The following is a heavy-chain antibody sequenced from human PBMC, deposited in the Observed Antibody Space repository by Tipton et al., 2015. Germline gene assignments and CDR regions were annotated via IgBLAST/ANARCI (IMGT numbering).Heavy chain of an antibody. CDR3: ARDLTDDFWSGYYTSYYYYGMDV. V-gene: IGHV3-23*01. J-gene: IGHJ6*02. CDR1: GFTFSSYA. CDR2: ISGGGDST. D-gene: IGHD3-3*01. Sequence: SLRLSCAASGFTFSSYAMSWVRQAPGKGLEWVSAISGGGDSTYYAVSVKGRFTISRDNAKNSLYLQMNSLRAEDTAVYYCARDLTDDFWSGYYTSYYYYGMDVWGRGTTVTVSS.